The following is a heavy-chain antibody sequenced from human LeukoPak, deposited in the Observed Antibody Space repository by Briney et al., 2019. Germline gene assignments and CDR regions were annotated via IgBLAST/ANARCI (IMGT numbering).Heavy chain of an antibody. Sequence: GSLRLSCAASGFTFSSYAMSWVRQPPGKGLEWIGEINHSGSTNYNPSLKSRVTISVDTSKNQFSLKLSSVTAADTAVYYCARLGGSGSYYKGYYFDYWGQGTLVTVSS. D-gene: IGHD3-10*01. CDR2: INHSGST. CDR3: ARLGGSGSYYKGYYFDY. CDR1: GFTFSSYA. V-gene: IGHV4-34*01. J-gene: IGHJ4*02.